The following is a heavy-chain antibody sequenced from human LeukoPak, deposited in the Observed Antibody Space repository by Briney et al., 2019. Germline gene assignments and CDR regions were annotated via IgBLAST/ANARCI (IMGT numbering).Heavy chain of an antibody. J-gene: IGHJ3*02. V-gene: IGHV6-1*01. CDR2: TYFRSKWYN. D-gene: IGHD7-27*01. CDR1: GDSVSSNSAA. CDR3: ARGYWGKYLNDAFDI. Sequence: SQTLSLTCAISGDSVSSNSAAWNWIRQSPSRGLEWLGRTYFRSKWYNDYAESVKSRITINPDTSKNQFSLKLSSVTAADTAVYYCARGYWGKYLNDAFDIWGQGTMVTVSS.